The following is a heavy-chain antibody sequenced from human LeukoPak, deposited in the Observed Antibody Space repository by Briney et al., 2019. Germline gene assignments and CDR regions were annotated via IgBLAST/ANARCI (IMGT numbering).Heavy chain of an antibody. CDR2: IYYSGST. Sequence: SETLSLTCTVSGGSVSSGSYYWSWIRQPPGKGLEWIGYIYYSGSTNYNPSLKSRVTISVDTSKNQFSLKLSSVTAADTAVYYCARRGNGYSGEFDYWGQGTLVTVSS. CDR3: ARRGNGYSGEFDY. J-gene: IGHJ4*02. V-gene: IGHV4-61*01. CDR1: GGSVSSGSYY. D-gene: IGHD5-18*01.